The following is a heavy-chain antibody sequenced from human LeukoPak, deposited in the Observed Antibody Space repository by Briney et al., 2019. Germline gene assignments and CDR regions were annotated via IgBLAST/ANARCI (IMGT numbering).Heavy chain of an antibody. D-gene: IGHD3-9*01. CDR2: IRYDGSNK. CDR3: AMESGRYFDWLLPEDAFDI. CDR1: GFTLSSYG. J-gene: IGHJ3*02. V-gene: IGHV3-30*02. Sequence: PGGSLRLSCAASGFTLSSYGMHWVRQPPGKGLEWVAFIRYDGSNKSYADSVKGRFTISRDNAKNTLYLQMNSLRAEDTAVYYCAMESGRYFDWLLPEDAFDIWGQGTMVTVSS.